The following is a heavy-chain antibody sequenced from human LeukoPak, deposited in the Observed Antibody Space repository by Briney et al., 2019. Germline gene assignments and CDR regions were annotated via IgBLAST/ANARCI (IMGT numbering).Heavy chain of an antibody. CDR2: IYTSGST. CDR3: VNYIRNVHYYMDV. D-gene: IGHD1-1*01. CDR1: GGSFDSKY. Sequence: SETLSLTCSVSGGSFDSKYWSWIRQPPGKGLEWIGYIYTSGSTNFNPSLRSRVAMSIDTSKNQFSLKVYSVTAADTAVYYCVNYIRNVHYYMDVWGKGTTVIVSS. V-gene: IGHV4-4*09. J-gene: IGHJ6*03.